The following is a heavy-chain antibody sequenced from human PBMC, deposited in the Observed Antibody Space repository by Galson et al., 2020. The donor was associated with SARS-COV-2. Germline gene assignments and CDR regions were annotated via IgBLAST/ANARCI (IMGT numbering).Heavy chain of an antibody. D-gene: IGHD4-17*01. J-gene: IGHJ3*02. CDR2: ISHSGGT. Sequence: SETLSLTCAVSGTSISGGSYSWNWIRQPPGKGLEWIGYISHSGGTYYNPSLKSRVTISGDRSKNQFSLRLSPVTAADAAVYFCARLHYGEYAPEAFDIWGPGTRVTVAS. CDR3: ARLHYGEYAPEAFDI. CDR1: GTSISGGSYS. V-gene: IGHV4-30-2*01.